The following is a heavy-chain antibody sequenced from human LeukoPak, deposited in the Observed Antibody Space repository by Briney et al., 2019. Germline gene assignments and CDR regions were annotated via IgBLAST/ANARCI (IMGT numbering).Heavy chain of an antibody. D-gene: IGHD3-10*01. Sequence: GGSLRLSCAASGFTFSSYAMSWVRQAPGKGLEWVSAISGSGGSTYYADSVKGRFTISRDNSKNTLYLQMNSLRAEDTAVYYCAKVGEELAGWDSFFDIWGQGTMVTVSS. V-gene: IGHV3-23*01. CDR2: ISGSGGST. CDR3: AKVGEELAGWDSFFDI. CDR1: GFTFSSYA. J-gene: IGHJ3*02.